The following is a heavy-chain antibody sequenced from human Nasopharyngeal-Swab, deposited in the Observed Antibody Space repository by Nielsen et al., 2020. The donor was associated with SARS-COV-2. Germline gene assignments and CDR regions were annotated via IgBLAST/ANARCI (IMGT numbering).Heavy chain of an antibody. V-gene: IGHV3-48*01. Sequence: VRQAPGKGLEWVSYISSSSSTIYYADSVKGRFTISRDNAKNSLYLQINSLRAEDTAVYYCARDIITGTIVGAFDIWGQGTMVTVSS. J-gene: IGHJ3*02. CDR2: ISSSSSTI. CDR3: ARDIITGTIVGAFDI. D-gene: IGHD1-7*01.